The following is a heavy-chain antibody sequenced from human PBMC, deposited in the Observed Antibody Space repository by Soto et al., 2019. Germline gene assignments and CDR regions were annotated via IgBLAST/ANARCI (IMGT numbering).Heavy chain of an antibody. V-gene: IGHV3-66*01. CDR2: ISRGGSA. D-gene: IGHD3-3*01. CDR3: ARDTFGGAYDFWH. J-gene: IGHJ4*02. CDR1: GFTVSSDY. Sequence: EVQLVESGGGLVQPGGSLRLSCAASGFTVSSDYMTWVRQAPGKGLEWVSVISRGGSAYYADSVKGRFTISRDNSKNTLYLQINSLRAEDTAVYYCARDTFGGAYDFWHGGQGTLVTVSS.